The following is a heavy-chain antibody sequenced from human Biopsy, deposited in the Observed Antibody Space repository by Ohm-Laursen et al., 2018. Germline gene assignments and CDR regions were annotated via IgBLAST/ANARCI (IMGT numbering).Heavy chain of an antibody. J-gene: IGHJ3*02. CDR2: VNPNSGAT. Sequence: GASVTVSCKASGYTFTVYSLHWVRQAPGQGLEWMGWVNPNSGATNYAQKFQGRATMTSDTSISTAYIELRRLISDDAAVYFCARDRMVTIITLVRADTFDIWGQGTLVSVSS. D-gene: IGHD3-10*01. CDR3: ARDRMVTIITLVRADTFDI. V-gene: IGHV1-2*02. CDR1: GYTFTVYS.